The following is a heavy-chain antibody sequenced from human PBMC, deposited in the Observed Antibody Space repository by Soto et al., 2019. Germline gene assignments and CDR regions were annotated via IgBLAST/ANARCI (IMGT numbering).Heavy chain of an antibody. CDR1: GFTFSSYA. CDR2: ISGSGGST. D-gene: IGHD3-3*01. V-gene: IGHV3-23*01. Sequence: GGSLRLSCAASGFTFSSYAMSWVHQAPGKGLEWVSAISGSGGSTYYADSVKGRFTISRDSSKNTLYLQMNSLRAEDTAVYYCAKVNDFWSGYYTGSYFDYWGQGTLVTVSS. CDR3: AKVNDFWSGYYTGSYFDY. J-gene: IGHJ4*02.